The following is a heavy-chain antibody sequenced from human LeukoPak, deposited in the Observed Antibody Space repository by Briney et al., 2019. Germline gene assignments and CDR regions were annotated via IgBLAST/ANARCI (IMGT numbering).Heavy chain of an antibody. V-gene: IGHV4-34*01. CDR2: INHSGST. D-gene: IGHD6-13*01. CDR3: ARGRGGSSWPLYYYGMDV. J-gene: IGHJ6*02. Sequence: SETLSLTCAVYGGSFSGYYWSWIRQPPGKGLEWIGEINHSGSTNYNPSLKTRVTISVDTSKNQYSLKLSSVTAADTAVYYCARGRGGSSWPLYYYGMDVWGQGTTVTVSS. CDR1: GGSFSGYY.